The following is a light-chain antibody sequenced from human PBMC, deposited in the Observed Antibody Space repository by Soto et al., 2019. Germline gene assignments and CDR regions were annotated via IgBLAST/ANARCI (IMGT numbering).Light chain of an antibody. Sequence: QSVLTQPPSASGTPGQRGTISCSGSGSNIRSNYVYWYQHLPGTAPKLLIYRNYQRPSGVPDRFSGSKSGTSASLAISGLRSEDEADYYCTTWDDSLSGWVFGGGTKLTVL. CDR3: TTWDDSLSGWV. V-gene: IGLV1-47*01. CDR2: RNY. J-gene: IGLJ3*02. CDR1: GSNIRSNY.